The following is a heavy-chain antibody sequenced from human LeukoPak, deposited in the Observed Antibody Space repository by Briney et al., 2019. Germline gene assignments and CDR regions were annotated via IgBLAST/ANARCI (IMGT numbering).Heavy chain of an antibody. J-gene: IGHJ4*02. CDR1: GYVFTSYY. CDR3: AREGSGYYPPDY. D-gene: IGHD3-22*01. V-gene: IGHV1-46*01. CDR2: INPSGGST. Sequence: GASVKVSCKPSGYVFTSYYIHWVRQAPGQGLEWMGIINPSGGSTNHAQKFEGRVTMTRDTSTRTVYMELSSLRSEDTAIYYCAREGSGYYPPDYWGQGTLVTVSS.